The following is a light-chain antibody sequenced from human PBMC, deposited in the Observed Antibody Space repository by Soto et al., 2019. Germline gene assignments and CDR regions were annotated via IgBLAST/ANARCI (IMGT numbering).Light chain of an antibody. V-gene: IGKV1-5*01. CDR2: DGF. CDR1: QSISSW. Sequence: DIQMTQSPSTLSASIGDRVTITCRASQSISSWLSCYQHKPGKAPKLLIHDGFSLESWVPSRFSGSGSGTEFTLTISSLQPDDFATYYCQQYNSYWTFGQGTKVDI. CDR3: QQYNSYWT. J-gene: IGKJ1*01.